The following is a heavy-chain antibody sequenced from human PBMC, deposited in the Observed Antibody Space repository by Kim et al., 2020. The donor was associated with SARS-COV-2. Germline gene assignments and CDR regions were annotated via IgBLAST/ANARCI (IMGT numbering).Heavy chain of an antibody. V-gene: IGHV3-64*01. J-gene: IGHJ4*02. CDR3: AREGLYYYDSSGPNDY. D-gene: IGHD3-22*01. Sequence: SLKGRFAISRDNSKNTLYLQMGSLRAEDMAVYYCAREGLYYYDSSGPNDYWGQGTLVTVSS.